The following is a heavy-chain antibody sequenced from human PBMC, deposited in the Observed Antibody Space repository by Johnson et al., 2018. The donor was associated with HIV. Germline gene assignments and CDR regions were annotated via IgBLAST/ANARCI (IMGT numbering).Heavy chain of an antibody. CDR1: GFTFSDYY. J-gene: IGHJ3*02. Sequence: QVQLVESGGGVVQPGTSLRLSCAASGFTFSDYYMSWIRQAPGKGLEWISYISSSGSTIYYADAVKGRFTISRDNGKNSLYLQMNSLRAEDTAVYYCARDHGWSRGWLFDAFDIWGQGTMVTVSS. V-gene: IGHV3-11*04. CDR3: ARDHGWSRGWLFDAFDI. D-gene: IGHD6-19*01. CDR2: ISSSGSTI.